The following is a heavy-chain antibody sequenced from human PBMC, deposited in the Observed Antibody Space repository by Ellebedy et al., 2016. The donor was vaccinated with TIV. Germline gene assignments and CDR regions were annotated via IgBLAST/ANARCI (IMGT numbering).Heavy chain of an antibody. D-gene: IGHD4-23*01. CDR3: ARDAAGNGGKLDY. J-gene: IGHJ4*02. V-gene: IGHV3-53*01. CDR2: IYSGGDGGDT. CDR1: GFTVSSNY. Sequence: PGGSLRLSCAASGFTVSSNYMNRVRQAPGKGLEWVSVIYSGGDGGDTYYADSVKGRFTISRDNSKNTLYLQMNSLRAEDTAVYYCARDAAGNGGKLDYWGQGALVTVSS.